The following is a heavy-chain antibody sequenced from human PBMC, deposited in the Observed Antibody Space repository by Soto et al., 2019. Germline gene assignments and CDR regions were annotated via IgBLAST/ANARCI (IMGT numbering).Heavy chain of an antibody. V-gene: IGHV5-51*01. J-gene: IGHJ2*01. CDR3: ASRTAELGRDWYFDL. D-gene: IGHD1-26*01. CDR2: IYPGDSDT. CDR1: GYSFTSYW. Sequence: EVQLVQSGAEVKKPGESLKISCKGSGYSFTSYWIGWVRQMPGKGLEWMGIIYPGDSDTRYSPSFQGQVTISADKSISTAYLQWSSLKASDTAMYYCASRTAELGRDWYFDLWGRGTLVTVSS.